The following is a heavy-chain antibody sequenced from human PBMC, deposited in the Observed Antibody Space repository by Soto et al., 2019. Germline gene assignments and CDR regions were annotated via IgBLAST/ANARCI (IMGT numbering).Heavy chain of an antibody. V-gene: IGHV1-69*01. J-gene: IGHJ6*02. Sequence: QVQLVQSGAEVKEPGSSVKVSCKASGGTFSSYALGWVRQAPGQGLEWMGGIIPIFGTTNYAQRFQGRVTITADESTGTVYMELSRLNSEDRAMYYCGRDYCSDNGCPVRSYYYGMDVWGQGTTITVSS. CDR1: GGTFSSYA. D-gene: IGHD2-15*01. CDR2: IIPIFGTT. CDR3: GRDYCSDNGCPVRSYYYGMDV.